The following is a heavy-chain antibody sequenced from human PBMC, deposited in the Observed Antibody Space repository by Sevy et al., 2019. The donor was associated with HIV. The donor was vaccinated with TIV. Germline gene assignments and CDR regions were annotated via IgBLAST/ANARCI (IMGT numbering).Heavy chain of an antibody. V-gene: IGHV3-13*01. CDR3: ARELLGYCSGGSCPTGAFDI. CDR2: IGTAGDT. J-gene: IGHJ3*02. D-gene: IGHD2-15*01. Sequence: GGSLRLSCAASGFTFSSYDMHWVRQATGKGLEWVSAIGTAGDTYYPGSVKGRFTISRENAKNSLYLQMNSLRAGDTAVYYCARELLGYCSGGSCPTGAFDIWGQGTMVTVSS. CDR1: GFTFSSYD.